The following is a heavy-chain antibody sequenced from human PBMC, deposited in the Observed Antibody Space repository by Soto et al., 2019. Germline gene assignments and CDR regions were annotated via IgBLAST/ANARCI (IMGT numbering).Heavy chain of an antibody. CDR3: TRGIASSSLVTFDV. J-gene: IGHJ3*01. Sequence: GGSLRLSCAASGLTFSRYIMHWVRQATGQGLEWIATISSTSTNIYYADSVKGRITISRDNPKNSLSLQMDSLRREDTAVYYCTRGIASSSLVTFDVWGQGTMVTVSS. CDR1: GLTFSRYI. D-gene: IGHD2-21*01. V-gene: IGHV3-21*01. CDR2: ISSTSTNI.